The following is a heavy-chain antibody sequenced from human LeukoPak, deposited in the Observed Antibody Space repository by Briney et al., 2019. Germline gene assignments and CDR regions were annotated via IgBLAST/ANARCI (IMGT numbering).Heavy chain of an antibody. J-gene: IGHJ6*02. CDR1: GFTFSSYA. CDR2: ISGSGGST. D-gene: IGHD6-13*01. Sequence: AGGSLRLSCAASGFTFSSYAMSWVRQAPGKGLEWVSAISGSGGSTYYADSVKGRFTISRDNSKNTLYLQTNSLRAEDTAVYYCAKVRGAAAGPLRVFYYYYGMDVWGQGTTVTVSS. V-gene: IGHV3-23*01. CDR3: AKVRGAAAGPLRVFYYYYGMDV.